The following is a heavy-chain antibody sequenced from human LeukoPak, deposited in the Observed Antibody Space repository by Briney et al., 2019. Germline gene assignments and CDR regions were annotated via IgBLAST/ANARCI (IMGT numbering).Heavy chain of an antibody. D-gene: IGHD3-22*01. CDR1: GFKFSSYW. CDR2: IAKDGGGK. J-gene: IGHJ4*02. Sequence: PGGSLRLSCAASGFKFSSYWMSWVRQAPGKGLEWVANIAKDGGGKNYVDSVKGRFTISRDNAKNSLSLQMNSLTAEDTAVYYCARDRDYYAMDYWGQGTLVTVSS. V-gene: IGHV3-7*01. CDR3: ARDRDYYAMDY.